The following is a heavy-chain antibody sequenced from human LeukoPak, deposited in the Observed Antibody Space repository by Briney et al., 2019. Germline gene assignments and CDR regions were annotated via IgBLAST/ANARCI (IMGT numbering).Heavy chain of an antibody. V-gene: IGHV3-30*18. CDR1: GFIFSSDG. J-gene: IGHJ3*02. Sequence: GRSLRLSCAASGFIFSSDGMHWVRQAPGKGLEWEAVISYDGGNISYTDSVKGRFTISRDNSKNTLYLQMNSLRAEDTAVYYCAKRGYCRGGTCFSHDAFDIWGQGTMVTVSS. CDR2: ISYDGGNI. CDR3: AKRGYCRGGTCFSHDAFDI. D-gene: IGHD2-15*01.